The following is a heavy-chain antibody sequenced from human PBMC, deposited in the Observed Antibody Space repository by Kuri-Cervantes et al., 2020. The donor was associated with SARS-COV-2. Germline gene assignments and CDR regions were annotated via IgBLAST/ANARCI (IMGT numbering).Heavy chain of an antibody. J-gene: IGHJ6*02. D-gene: IGHD6-19*01. CDR1: GFTFSSYA. Sequence: GGSLRLSCAASGFTFSSYAMHWVRQAPGKGLEWVAVISYDGSNKYYADSVKGRFTISRDNSKSTLYLQMNSLRAEDTAVYYCARGAVAGTLYYYYYGMDVWGQGTTVTVSS. CDR2: ISYDGSNK. V-gene: IGHV3-30-3*01. CDR3: ARGAVAGTLYYYYYGMDV.